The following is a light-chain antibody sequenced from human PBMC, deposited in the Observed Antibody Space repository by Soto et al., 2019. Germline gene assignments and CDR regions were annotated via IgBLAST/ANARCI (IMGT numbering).Light chain of an antibody. CDR2: DAS. Sequence: EIVLTQSPATLSLSPGERATLSCRASQSVTSYLAWYRQKPGQAPRLLIYDASNRATGIPARFSGSGSGTDFTLTISSLEPEDFAVYYCQQHSDRRRTFGGGTKVEIK. J-gene: IGKJ4*01. CDR1: QSVTSY. CDR3: QQHSDRRRT. V-gene: IGKV3-11*01.